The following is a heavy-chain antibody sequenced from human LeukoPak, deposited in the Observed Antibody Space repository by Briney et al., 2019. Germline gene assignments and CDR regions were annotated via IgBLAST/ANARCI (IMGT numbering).Heavy chain of an antibody. CDR1: GYTFTSYG. Sequence: ASVKVSRKASGYTFTSYGIGWVRQAPGQGLEWMGWISAYNGNTNYAQKLQGRVTMTTDTSTSTAYMELRSLRSDDTAMYYCARDSPSIFGMVIWYFDYWGQGTLVTVSS. D-gene: IGHD3-3*01. J-gene: IGHJ4*02. V-gene: IGHV1-18*01. CDR3: ARDSPSIFGMVIWYFDY. CDR2: ISAYNGNT.